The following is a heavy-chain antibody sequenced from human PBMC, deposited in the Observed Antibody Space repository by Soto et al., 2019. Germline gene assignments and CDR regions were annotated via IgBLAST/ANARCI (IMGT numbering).Heavy chain of an antibody. CDR1: GYSFTDYH. Sequence: QVQLVQSGAEVKKPGASVKVSCKASGYSFTDYHILWVRQAPGQGLEWLGRINPKSGGTSTAQKFQGWVIMTTDTSISTASMELTRLTSDDTAIYYCARGDSTDCSNGVCSFFYNHDMDVWGQGTTVTVSS. CDR2: INPKSGGT. J-gene: IGHJ6*02. D-gene: IGHD2-8*01. CDR3: ARGDSTDCSNGVCSFFYNHDMDV. V-gene: IGHV1-2*04.